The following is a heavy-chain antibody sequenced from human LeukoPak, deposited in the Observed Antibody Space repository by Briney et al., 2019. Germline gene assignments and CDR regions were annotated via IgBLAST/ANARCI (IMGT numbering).Heavy chain of an antibody. V-gene: IGHV1-2*02. CDR2: INPNSGGT. CDR1: GYTFTGYY. CDR3: ATDLRYYYGSGSYYNLLRY. J-gene: IGHJ4*02. D-gene: IGHD3-10*01. Sequence: GASVKVSCKASGYTFTGYYMHWVRQAPGQGLEWMGWINPNSGGTNYAQKFQGRVTMTRDTSISTAYMELSRLRSDDTAVYYCATDLRYYYGSGSYYNLLRYWGQGTLVTVSS.